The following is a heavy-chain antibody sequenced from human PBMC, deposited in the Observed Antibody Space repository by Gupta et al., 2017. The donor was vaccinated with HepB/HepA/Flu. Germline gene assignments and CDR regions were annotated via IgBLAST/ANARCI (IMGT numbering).Heavy chain of an antibody. CDR1: GFIFSSYW. Sequence: EVQLVESGGGLVQPGGSLRLSCAASGFIFSSYWMHWVRQAPGKGLVWVSRINRDGSSSNYAASVKGRFTISRDNANNTLYLQMNSXRXEDTAVXYCGRDYSGSTDYWGQGTLVTVSS. CDR3: GRDYSGSTDY. V-gene: IGHV3-74*01. D-gene: IGHD1-26*01. CDR2: INRDGSSS. J-gene: IGHJ4*02.